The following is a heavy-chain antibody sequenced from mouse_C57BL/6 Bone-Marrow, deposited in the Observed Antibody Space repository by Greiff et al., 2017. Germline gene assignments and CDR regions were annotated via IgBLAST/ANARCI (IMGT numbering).Heavy chain of an antibody. Sequence: EVQVVESGGDLVKPGGSLKLSCAASGFTFSSYGMSWVRQTPDKRLEWVATISSGGSYTYYPDSVKGRFTISRDNAKNTLYLQMGSLKSEDTAMYYCARRGVVALDYWGQGTTLTVSS. CDR2: ISSGGSYT. V-gene: IGHV5-6*01. CDR1: GFTFSSYG. D-gene: IGHD1-1*01. CDR3: ARRGVVALDY. J-gene: IGHJ2*01.